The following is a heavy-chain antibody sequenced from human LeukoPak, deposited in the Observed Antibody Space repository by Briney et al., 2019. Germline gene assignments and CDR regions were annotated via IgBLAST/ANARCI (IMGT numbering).Heavy chain of an antibody. CDR3: AKDLTTVTTQGDY. J-gene: IGHJ4*02. CDR2: ISSSSSYI. V-gene: IGHV3-21*01. D-gene: IGHD4-17*01. Sequence: GGSLRLSWAASGFTFSSYSMNWVRQAPGKGLEWVSSISSSSSYIYYADSVKGRFTISRDNSKNTLFLQMNSLRTEDTAVYYCAKDLTTVTTQGDYWGQGTLVTVSS. CDR1: GFTFSSYS.